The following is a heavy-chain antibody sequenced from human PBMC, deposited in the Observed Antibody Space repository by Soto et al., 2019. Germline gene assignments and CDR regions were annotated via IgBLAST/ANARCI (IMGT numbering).Heavy chain of an antibody. CDR2: IIPIFGTA. Sequence: SVKVSCKASGGTFSSYAISWVRQAPGQGLEWMGGIIPIFGTANYAQKFQGRVTITADESTSTAYMELSSLRSEDTAVYYCAANSGSYYEFDYWGQGTLVTVSS. D-gene: IGHD1-26*01. J-gene: IGHJ4*02. CDR1: GGTFSSYA. V-gene: IGHV1-69*13. CDR3: AANSGSYYEFDY.